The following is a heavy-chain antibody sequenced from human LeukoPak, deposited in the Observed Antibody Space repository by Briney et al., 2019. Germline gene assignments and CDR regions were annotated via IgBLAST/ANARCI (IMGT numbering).Heavy chain of an antibody. V-gene: IGHV3-21*01. CDR3: ARGTVTTKGVDV. CDR1: GFTFSSYG. Sequence: PGGSLRLSCTASGFTFSSYGMSWVRQAPGKGLEWVSSISSSSSYIYYADSVKGRFTISRDNAKNSLYLQMNGLRAEDTALYYCARGTVTTKGVDVWGKGTTVTVSS. J-gene: IGHJ6*04. D-gene: IGHD4-11*01. CDR2: ISSSSSYI.